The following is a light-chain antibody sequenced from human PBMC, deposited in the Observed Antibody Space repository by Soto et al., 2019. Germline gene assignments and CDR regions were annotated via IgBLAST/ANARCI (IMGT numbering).Light chain of an antibody. CDR3: QQYNNWPLT. V-gene: IGKV3-15*01. Sequence: VVITQSPAALSFSPVEISTLSCRASQSVSSNLAWYQQKPGQAPRLLIYGASSRATGIPVRFSGSGSGTEFTLTISSLQSEDFAVYYCQQYNNWPLTFGQGTRLEIK. CDR2: GAS. J-gene: IGKJ5*01. CDR1: QSVSSN.